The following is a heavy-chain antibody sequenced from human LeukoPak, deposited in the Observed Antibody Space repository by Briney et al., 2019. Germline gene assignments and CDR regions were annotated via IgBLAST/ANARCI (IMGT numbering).Heavy chain of an antibody. CDR2: INPNSGGT. V-gene: IGHV1-2*02. D-gene: IGHD3-3*01. CDR3: ARDLPTFWSGYSYFDY. CDR1: GYTFTGYY. J-gene: IGHJ4*02. Sequence: ASVKVSCKASGYTFTGYYMHWVRQAPGQGLEWMGWINPNSGGTNYAQKFQGRVTMTRDTSISTAYMELSRLRSDDTAVYYCARDLPTFWSGYSYFDYWGQGTLVTVSS.